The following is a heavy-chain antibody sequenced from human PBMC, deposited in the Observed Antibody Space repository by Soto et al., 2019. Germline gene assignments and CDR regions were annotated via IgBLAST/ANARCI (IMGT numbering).Heavy chain of an antibody. D-gene: IGHD1-26*01. J-gene: IGHJ3*02. CDR3: GTGSAFDI. CDR1: GFTFSNAW. CDR2: IKTKTDGGTT. Sequence: DVQLVESGGGLVKPGGSLRISCAASGFTFSNAWMSWVRQAPGKGLEWVGRIKTKTDGGTTNYAAPVKGRFTISRDDSKNMLYLQMNSLKTEDTAVYYCGTGSAFDIWGQGTMVTVSS. V-gene: IGHV3-15*01.